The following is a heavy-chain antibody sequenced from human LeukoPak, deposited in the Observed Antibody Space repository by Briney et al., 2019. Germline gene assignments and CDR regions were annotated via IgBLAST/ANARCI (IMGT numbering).Heavy chain of an antibody. V-gene: IGHV4-34*01. CDR1: GGSFSGYY. D-gene: IGHD6-13*01. Sequence: PSETLSLTCAVYGGSFSGYYWSWIRQPPGKGLEWIGEINHSGSTNYNPSLKSRVTTSVDTSKNQFSLKLSSVTAADTAVYYCAREGVAAAGTLYYFDYWGQGTLVTVSS. CDR3: AREGVAAAGTLYYFDY. J-gene: IGHJ4*02. CDR2: INHSGST.